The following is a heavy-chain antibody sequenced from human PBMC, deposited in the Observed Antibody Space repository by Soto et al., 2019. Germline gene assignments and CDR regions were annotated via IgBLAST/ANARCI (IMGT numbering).Heavy chain of an antibody. D-gene: IGHD2-15*01. Sequence: LRLSCAASGFTFSSYGLHWVRQAPGKGLEWGAVRWYDGSNKYYADFVKGRFTISRDNSKNTLYLQMNSLRAEDTAVYYCAKDFGGYCSGGGCYVGMDVWGQGTTVTVSS. V-gene: IGHV3-33*06. CDR3: AKDFGGYCSGGGCYVGMDV. CDR2: RWYDGSNK. CDR1: GFTFSSYG. J-gene: IGHJ6*02.